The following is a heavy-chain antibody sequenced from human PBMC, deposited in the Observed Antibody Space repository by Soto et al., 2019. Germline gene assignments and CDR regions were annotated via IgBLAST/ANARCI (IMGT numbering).Heavy chain of an antibody. CDR3: AKAKNDYNWDNRPPFDY. J-gene: IGHJ4*02. D-gene: IGHD1-20*01. V-gene: IGHV3-23*01. Sequence: GGSLRLSCEASVFTLRSYAMTWIRQAPGKGLEWVSLISANDVGTYYAESVKTRFTISTDQSRNTVYLQMDSLRADDTAIYYCAKAKNDYNWDNRPPFDYWGQGTLVTVS. CDR2: ISANDVGT. CDR1: VFTLRSYA.